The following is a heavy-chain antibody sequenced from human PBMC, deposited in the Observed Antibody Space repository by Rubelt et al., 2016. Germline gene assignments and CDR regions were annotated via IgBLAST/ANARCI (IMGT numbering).Heavy chain of an antibody. J-gene: IGHJ4*02. CDR2: IREDGSEK. CDR3: ASRRWSL. Sequence: LVQHGGSLRLSCAASGFTFGRYWMNWFRQAPGKGLEWVANIREDGSEKNYVDSVKGRFTISRDNAKNSLYLQMNSLRAEDTAVYYCASRRWSLWGQGTLVTVSS. CDR1: GFTFGRYW. D-gene: IGHD3-3*01. V-gene: IGHV3-7*01.